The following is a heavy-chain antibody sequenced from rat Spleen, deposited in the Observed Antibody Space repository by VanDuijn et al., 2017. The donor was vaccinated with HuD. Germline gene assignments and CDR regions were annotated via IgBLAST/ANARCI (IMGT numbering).Heavy chain of an antibody. V-gene: IGHV2-63*01. CDR2: MRYNGDT. CDR1: GFSLIRYN. CDR3: TIHPRY. Sequence: QVQLKESGPGLVQPSQTLSLTCTVSGFSLIRYNVHWVRQPPVKGLEWMGIMRYNGDTSYNSVLKSRLSISRDTSKNQVFLKMSSLQTDDTGTYYCTIHPRYWGQGVMVTVSS. D-gene: IGHD3-1*01. J-gene: IGHJ2*01.